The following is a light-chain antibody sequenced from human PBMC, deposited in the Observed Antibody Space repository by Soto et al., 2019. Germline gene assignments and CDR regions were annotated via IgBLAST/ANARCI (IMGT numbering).Light chain of an antibody. CDR3: KPSHMVSLT. V-gene: IGKV1-5*01. Sequence: DIQMTQSPSTLYASVVDTFTITFRASQSINKWLAWYQKKPGKAPNLLINKGSRVRRVGNARNSASGRGTEFTPCTCSVEAPDFASFDQKPSHMVSLTFGQGTRLDIK. J-gene: IGKJ5*01. CDR2: KGS. CDR1: QSINKW.